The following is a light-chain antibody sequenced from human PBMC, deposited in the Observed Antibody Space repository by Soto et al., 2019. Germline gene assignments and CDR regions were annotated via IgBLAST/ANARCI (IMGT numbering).Light chain of an antibody. CDR1: ESVSTN. V-gene: IGKV3-15*01. CDR2: GAS. J-gene: IGKJ4*01. CDR3: QQFHRWPVT. Sequence: EIEMTQSPATLSLAPGERVTLSCRASESVSTNLAWYQQKAGQAPRLLIYGASTRATGIPARFSGSGSGTEFTLTISSLQSEDFAVYYCQQFHRWPVTFGGGAKVEI.